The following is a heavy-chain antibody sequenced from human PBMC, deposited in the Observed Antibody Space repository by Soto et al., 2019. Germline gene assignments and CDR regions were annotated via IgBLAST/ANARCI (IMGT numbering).Heavy chain of an antibody. J-gene: IGHJ4*02. V-gene: IGHV3-11*01. CDR2: ISSSGSTI. Sequence: LRLSCAASGFTFSDYYMSWIRQAPGKGLEWVSYISSSGSTIYYADSVKGRFTTSRDNAKNSLYLQMNSLRAEDTAVYYCARTPYSGSYYDLDYWGQGTLVTVSS. CDR1: GFTFSDYY. CDR3: ARTPYSGSYYDLDY. D-gene: IGHD1-26*01.